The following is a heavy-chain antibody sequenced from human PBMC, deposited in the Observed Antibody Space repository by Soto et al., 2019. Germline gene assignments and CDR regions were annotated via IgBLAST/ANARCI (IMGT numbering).Heavy chain of an antibody. V-gene: IGHV3-23*05. CDR3: AKAITPDYKWDIDY. J-gene: IGHJ4*02. Sequence: EVQLLESGGGVVQPGGSLRLSCSASGFTFSGFDMNWVRQPPGQGLEWVSGIYGSGSKTFYADSVRGRFTISRDNSKNMLYLQMNSLRVEDTAVYYCAKAITPDYKWDIDYWGRGTLVTVST. CDR1: GFTFSGFD. D-gene: IGHD1-26*01. CDR2: IYGSGSKT.